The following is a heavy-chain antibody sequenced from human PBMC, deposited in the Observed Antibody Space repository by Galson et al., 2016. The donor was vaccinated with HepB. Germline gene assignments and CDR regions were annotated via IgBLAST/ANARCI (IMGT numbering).Heavy chain of an antibody. CDR1: GDSISRNNW. D-gene: IGHD5-12*01. J-gene: IGHJ6*02. CDR3: ARGVATMGLGMDV. Sequence: SETLSLTCTVSGDSISRNNWWSWVRQPPGKGLEWIGEIYHSGSTNYNPSLKSRVTIPLDKSKNQFSLKLSSVTAADTAVYYCARGVATMGLGMDVWGQGTTVTVSS. V-gene: IGHV4-4*02. CDR2: IYHSGST.